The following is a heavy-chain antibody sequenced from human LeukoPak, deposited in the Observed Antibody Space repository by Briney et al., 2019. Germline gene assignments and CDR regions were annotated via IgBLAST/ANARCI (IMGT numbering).Heavy chain of an antibody. J-gene: IGHJ5*02. V-gene: IGHV1-2*06. CDR3: ARHSPPDYDFWGGYISDYNWFDP. D-gene: IGHD3-3*01. CDR2: INPNSGGT. CDR1: GYTFTGYY. Sequence: ASVKVSCKASGYTFTGYYMHWVRQAPGQGLEWMGRINPNSGGTNYAQKFQGRVTMTRHTSISTAYMELSRLRSDDTAVYYCARHSPPDYDFWGGYISDYNWFDPWGQGTLVTVSS.